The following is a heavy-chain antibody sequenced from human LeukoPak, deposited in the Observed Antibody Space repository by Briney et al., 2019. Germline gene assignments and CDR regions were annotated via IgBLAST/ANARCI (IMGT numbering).Heavy chain of an antibody. J-gene: IGHJ6*02. CDR2: IYSGGST. D-gene: IGHD2-15*01. CDR3: ARDFGHCSGGSCYSYYYYGMDV. CDR1: GFTVSSNY. V-gene: IGHV3-66*01. Sequence: GGSLRLSCAASGFTVSSNYMTWVRQAPGKGLEWVSVIYSGGSTYYADSVKGRFTLSRDNSKDTLFLQMNSLRAEDTAVYYCARDFGHCSGGSCYSYYYYGMDVWGQGTTVTVSS.